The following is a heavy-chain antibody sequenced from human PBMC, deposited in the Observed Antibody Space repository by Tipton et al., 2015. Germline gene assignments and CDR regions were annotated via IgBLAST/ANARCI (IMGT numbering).Heavy chain of an antibody. CDR3: AKGSIGP. J-gene: IGHJ5*02. CDR1: GFTFSSYA. CDR2: IYSGDST. D-gene: IGHD2/OR15-2a*01. Sequence: GSLRLSCAASGFTFSSYAMNWVRQAPGKGLEWVSVIYSGDSTYYVDSVKGRFTISRDNSKNTLYLQMNSLRADDTAVYYCAKGSIGPWGQGTLVIVSS. V-gene: IGHV3-23*03.